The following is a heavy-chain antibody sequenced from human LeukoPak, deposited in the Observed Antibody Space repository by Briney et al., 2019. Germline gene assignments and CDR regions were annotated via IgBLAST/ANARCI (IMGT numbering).Heavy chain of an antibody. J-gene: IGHJ4*02. Sequence: GGSLRLSCAASGFTFSSYGMHWVRQAPGKGLEWVAFIRYDGSNKYYADSVKGRFTISRDNSKNTLYLQMNSLRAEDTAVYYCARDQVGATIQGYWGQGTLVTVSS. D-gene: IGHD1-26*01. CDR2: IRYDGSNK. CDR1: GFTFSSYG. V-gene: IGHV3-30*02. CDR3: ARDQVGATIQGY.